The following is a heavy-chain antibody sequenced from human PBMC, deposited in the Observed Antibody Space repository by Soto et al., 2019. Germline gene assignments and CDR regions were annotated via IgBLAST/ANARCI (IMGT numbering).Heavy chain of an antibody. D-gene: IGHD2-2*01. CDR2: ISSSGSTI. Sequence: PGGSLRLSCAASGFTFSDYYMSWIRQAPGKGLEWVSYISSSGSTIYYADSVKGRFTISRDNAKNSLYLQMNSLRAEDTAVYYCARDSMASTNTKPDYYYYGMDVWGQGTTVTVSS. J-gene: IGHJ6*02. CDR1: GFTFSDYY. CDR3: ARDSMASTNTKPDYYYYGMDV. V-gene: IGHV3-11*01.